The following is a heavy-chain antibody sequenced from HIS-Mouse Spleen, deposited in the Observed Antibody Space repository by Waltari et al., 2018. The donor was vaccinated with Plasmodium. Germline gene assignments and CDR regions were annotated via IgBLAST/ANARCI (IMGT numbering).Heavy chain of an antibody. CDR3: AKDHPGGQYSSGWYLLQH. Sequence: QVQLVESGGGVVQPGRSLRLSCAAYGFTFSSYGLHWVRQAPGQGLEWVAVISYDGSNKYYADSVKGRFTISRDNSKNTLYLQMNSLRAEDTAVYYCAKDHPGGQYSSGWYLLQHWGQGTLVTVSS. CDR2: ISYDGSNK. D-gene: IGHD6-19*01. CDR1: GFTFSSYG. J-gene: IGHJ1*01. V-gene: IGHV3-30*18.